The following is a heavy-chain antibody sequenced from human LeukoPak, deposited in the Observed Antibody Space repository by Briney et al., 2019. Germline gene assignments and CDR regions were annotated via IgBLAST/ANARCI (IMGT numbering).Heavy chain of an antibody. CDR2: INPNSDGT. J-gene: IGHJ4*02. Sequence: ASVKVSCKASGYTYTGYYMHWVRQAPGQGLEWMGWINPNSDGTNYAQKFQGRVTMNRDTSIRTAYMELRRQRSDDAGVYYCARVYSSSWFNWGQGTLVTVSS. CDR3: ARVYSSSWFN. CDR1: GYTYTGYY. D-gene: IGHD6-13*01. V-gene: IGHV1-2*02.